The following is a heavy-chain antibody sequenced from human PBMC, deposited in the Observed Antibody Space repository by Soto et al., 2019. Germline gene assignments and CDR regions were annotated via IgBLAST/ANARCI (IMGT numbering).Heavy chain of an antibody. V-gene: IGHV1-69*08. Sequence: QVQLVQSGAEVKRPGSSINISCKASGGTFSIYTVSWLRQAPGQGLEWMGRFIPMIGTANYAQNFQCRVTLSADKSATTACLELSSLTRQATALYYSARVDVSLAPDSRGDVDVWSHGTAVPVSP. CDR3: ARVDVSLAPDSRGDVDV. J-gene: IGHJ3*01. CDR2: FIPMIGTA. CDR1: GGTFSIYT. D-gene: IGHD3-16*01.